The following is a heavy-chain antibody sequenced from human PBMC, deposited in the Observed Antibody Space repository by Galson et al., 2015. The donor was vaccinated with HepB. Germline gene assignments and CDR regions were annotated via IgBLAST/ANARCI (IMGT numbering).Heavy chain of an antibody. V-gene: IGHV3-30*02. D-gene: IGHD3-10*01. CDR3: AKLEWFGERENYFALDV. CDR1: GFTFSSYG. Sequence: SLRLSCAASGFTFSSYGMHWVRQAPGKGLEWVTFIRFDGRNKYYADSVKGRFTISRDNSKNTLYLQMNSLRAEDTAVYYCAKLEWFGERENYFALDVWGQGTTVTVSS. J-gene: IGHJ6*02. CDR2: IRFDGRNK.